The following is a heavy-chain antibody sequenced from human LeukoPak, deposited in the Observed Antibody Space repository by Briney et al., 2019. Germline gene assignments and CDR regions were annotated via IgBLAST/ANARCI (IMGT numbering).Heavy chain of an antibody. CDR3: ARDRGFGVVTPIDC. Sequence: GGSLRLSCAASGFTFSDYYMSWIRQAPGKGLEWVSYISSSGSTVYYADSVKGRFTMSRDNAKNSLFLEMNSLRAEDTAVYYCARDRGFGVVTPIDCWGQGTLVTVSS. J-gene: IGHJ4*02. D-gene: IGHD3-3*01. CDR1: GFTFSDYY. CDR2: ISSSGSTV. V-gene: IGHV3-11*01.